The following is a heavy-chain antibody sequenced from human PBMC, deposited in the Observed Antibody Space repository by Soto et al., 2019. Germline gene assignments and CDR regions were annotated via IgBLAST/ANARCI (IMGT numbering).Heavy chain of an antibody. D-gene: IGHD6-19*01. CDR1: GFTFSSYW. V-gene: IGHV3-74*01. CDR3: ARDRGWSLFDY. J-gene: IGHJ4*02. CDR2: TNSDGSDT. Sequence: EVQLVESGGGLVQPGGSPRLSCAASGFTFSSYWMYWVRQPPGKGLVWVSRTNSDGSDTSYADSVKGRFTISRDNAKNTLYLQMNSLRAEDTAVYYCARDRGWSLFDYWGQGTLVTVSS.